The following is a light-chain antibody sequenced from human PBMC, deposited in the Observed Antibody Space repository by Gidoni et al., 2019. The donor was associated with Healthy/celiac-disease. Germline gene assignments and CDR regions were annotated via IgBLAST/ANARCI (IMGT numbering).Light chain of an antibody. V-gene: IGKV3-15*01. Sequence: TLSVAPGERATRSCRASQSVSSNLAWYQQKPGQAPSLLIYGAYTRATGIPARFSGSGSGTEFTLTISSLQSEDFAVYYCQQYNNWPLTFAGGTKVEIK. CDR1: QSVSSN. J-gene: IGKJ4*01. CDR2: GAY. CDR3: QQYNNWPLT.